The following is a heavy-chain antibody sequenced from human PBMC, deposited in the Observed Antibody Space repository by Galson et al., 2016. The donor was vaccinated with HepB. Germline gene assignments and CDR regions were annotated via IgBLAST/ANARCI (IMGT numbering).Heavy chain of an antibody. CDR2: INHSGIT. CDR3: ARYLSRYSSSWFLVPGRNYFDY. V-gene: IGHV4-34*01. D-gene: IGHD6-13*01. CDR1: GGSFSGYY. J-gene: IGHJ4*02. Sequence: ETLSLTCAVYGGSFSGYYWSWIRQPPGLGLEWIGEINHSGITIYNPSLKSRVTISVDTSKNQFALKLSSVTAADTALYYCARYLSRYSSSWFLVPGRNYFDYWGQGTLVTVSS.